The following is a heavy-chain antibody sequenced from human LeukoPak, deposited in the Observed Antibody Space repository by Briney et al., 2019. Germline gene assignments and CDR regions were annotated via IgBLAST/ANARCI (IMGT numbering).Heavy chain of an antibody. CDR2: ISYDGSNK. CDR1: GFTFSSYG. J-gene: IGHJ6*02. D-gene: IGHD2-21*02. V-gene: IGHV3-30*18. CDR3: AKALVVVTAHSGMDV. Sequence: GGSLRLSCAASGFTFSSYGMPWVRQAPGKGLEWVAVISYDGSNKYYADSVKGRFTISRDNSKNTLYLQMNSLRAEDTAVYYCAKALVVVTAHSGMDVWGQGTTVTVSS.